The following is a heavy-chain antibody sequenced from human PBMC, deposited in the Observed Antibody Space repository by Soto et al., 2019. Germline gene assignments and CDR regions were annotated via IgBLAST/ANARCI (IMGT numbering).Heavy chain of an antibody. Sequence: ASVKVSCKASGYTFTSYGISWVRQAPGQGLEWMGWVSAYNGNTNYAQKLQGRVTMTTDTSTSTAYMEVRSLRSDDTAVYYCARDLDWRRYHELSYWGQGTLVTVSS. CDR2: VSAYNGNT. CDR3: ARDLDWRRYHELSY. D-gene: IGHD2-2*01. V-gene: IGHV1-18*04. J-gene: IGHJ4*02. CDR1: GYTFTSYG.